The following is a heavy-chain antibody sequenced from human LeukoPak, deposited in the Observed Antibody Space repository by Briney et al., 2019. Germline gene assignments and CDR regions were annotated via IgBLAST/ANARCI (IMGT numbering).Heavy chain of an antibody. CDR3: ARQLGYCSGTSCYWGAFDI. CDR1: GGSTSSSY. J-gene: IGHJ3*02. Sequence: SETLSLTRTVSGGSTSSSYWSWIRQPPGKGLEWLAYIFYSGSTNYNPSLKSRVTISVDTSKNQFSLKLSSVTAADTAVYYCARQLGYCSGTSCYWGAFDIWGQGTMVTVSS. D-gene: IGHD2-15*01. V-gene: IGHV4-59*01. CDR2: IFYSGST.